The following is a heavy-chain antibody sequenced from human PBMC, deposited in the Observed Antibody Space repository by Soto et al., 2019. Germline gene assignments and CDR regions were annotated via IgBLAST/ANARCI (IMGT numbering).Heavy chain of an antibody. V-gene: IGHV1-18*04. D-gene: IGHD6-13*01. CDR2: VRPYDGKP. CDR1: GYTFTTYG. J-gene: IGHJ4*02. CDR3: TIQSRTADLDY. Sequence: GPEVQKPGASVKVSCKASGYTFTTYGLTWVRQAPGQGLEWMGWVRPYDGKPDYAQSLQGRVTMTTDTSTSTAYLELRNLRSDDTAVYYCTIQSRTADLDYWGQGTLVTVSS.